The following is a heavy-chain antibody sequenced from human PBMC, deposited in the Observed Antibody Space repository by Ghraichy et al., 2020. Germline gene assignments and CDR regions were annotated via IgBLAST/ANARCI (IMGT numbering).Heavy chain of an antibody. CDR1: GGSISSYY. CDR3: ARGGTILGHY. D-gene: IGHD3-3*01. Sequence: SETLSLTCTVSGGSISSYYWSWIRQPPGKGLEWIGYIYYSGSTNYNPSLKSRVTISVDTSKNQFSLKLSSVTAADTAVYYCARGGTILGHYWGQGTLVTVSS. V-gene: IGHV4-59*01. J-gene: IGHJ4*02. CDR2: IYYSGST.